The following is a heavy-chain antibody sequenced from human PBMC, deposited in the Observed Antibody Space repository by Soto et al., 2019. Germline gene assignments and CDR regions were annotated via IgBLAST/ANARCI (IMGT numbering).Heavy chain of an antibody. V-gene: IGHV3-30*03. J-gene: IGHJ4*02. D-gene: IGHD2-2*01. Sequence: QVQLVESGGGVVQPGGSLTLSCAASRFTFSNYGMHWVRQAPGEGLEWVAVISYDGTNHYYADSVRGRFTLSRDNSKNTLYLHMDRLTSDDTAVYYCASDTKTGVVVPGAPKYWGQGNVVAVSS. CDR1: RFTFSNYG. CDR3: ASDTKTGVVVPGAPKY. CDR2: ISYDGTNH.